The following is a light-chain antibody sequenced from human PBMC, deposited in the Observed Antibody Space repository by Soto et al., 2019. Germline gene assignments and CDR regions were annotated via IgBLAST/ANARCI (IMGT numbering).Light chain of an antibody. CDR3: HHYNNWPPWT. CDR2: DAS. J-gene: IGKJ1*01. Sequence: MTQSPSTLSASIGDRVTITCRASQSINGRLAWYQQKPGQAPRLLIYDASTRAPGIPARFSGSGSGTEFPLTIISLQSDDFAIYYCHHYNNWPPWTFGQGTKVEL. V-gene: IGKV3D-15*01. CDR1: QSINGR.